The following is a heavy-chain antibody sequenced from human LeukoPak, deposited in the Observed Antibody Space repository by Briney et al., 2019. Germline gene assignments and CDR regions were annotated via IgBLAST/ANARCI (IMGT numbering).Heavy chain of an antibody. Sequence: GGSLRLSCAASGFTFSSYTMSWVRQAPGKGLEWVSAISGSGGSTYYADSVKDRFTISRDNSKNTLYLQMNSLRAEDTAVYYCAVIAGSYESRQINWFDPWGQGTLVTVSS. J-gene: IGHJ5*02. D-gene: IGHD1-26*01. CDR3: AVIAGSYESRQINWFDP. CDR1: GFTFSSYT. V-gene: IGHV3-23*01. CDR2: ISGSGGST.